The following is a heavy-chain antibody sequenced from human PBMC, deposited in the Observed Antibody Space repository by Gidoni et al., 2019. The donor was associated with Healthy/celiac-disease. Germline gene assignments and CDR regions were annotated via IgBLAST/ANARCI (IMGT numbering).Heavy chain of an antibody. Sequence: EVQLVESGGGLVQPGGSLRLSCAASGFTFSSYWMSWVRQAPGKGLEWVANIKQDGSEKYYVDSVKGRFTISRDNAKNSLYLQMNSLRAEDTAVYYCARDAAIAVAGRNFQNYGMDVWGQGTTVTVSS. CDR2: IKQDGSEK. CDR1: GFTFSSYW. J-gene: IGHJ6*02. V-gene: IGHV3-7*01. CDR3: ARDAAIAVAGRNFQNYGMDV. D-gene: IGHD6-19*01.